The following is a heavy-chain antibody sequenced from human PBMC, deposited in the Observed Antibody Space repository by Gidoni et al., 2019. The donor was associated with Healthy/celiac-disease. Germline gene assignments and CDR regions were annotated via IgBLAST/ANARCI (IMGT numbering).Heavy chain of an antibody. D-gene: IGHD3-10*01. CDR2: TYYSGTT. CDR3: ARGRGLGV. CDR1: GDSITSYY. Sequence: QVQLQESGPGLVKPSETLSLTCPVSGDSITSYYWNWIRQPPGKGLEWIGNTYYSGTTNYNPSLKSRLTISIDTSENQFSLNLSSVTAADTAVYYCARGRGLGVWGQGTLVTVSS. V-gene: IGHV4-59*01. J-gene: IGHJ4*02.